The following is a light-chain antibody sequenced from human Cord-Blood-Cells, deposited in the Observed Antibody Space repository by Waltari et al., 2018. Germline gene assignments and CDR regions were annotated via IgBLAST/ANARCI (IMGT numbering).Light chain of an antibody. CDR2: DVS. CDR1: SSDVGGYNY. CDR3: SSYTSSSTL. V-gene: IGLV2-14*01. Sequence: QSALTQPASVSGSPGQSITISCTGTSSDVGGYNYVSWYQQHPGKAPKLMIYDVSNRPSVVSIRVSGSKSGNTASLTISGLQAEDEADYYCSSYTSSSTLFGGGTKLTVL. J-gene: IGLJ2*01.